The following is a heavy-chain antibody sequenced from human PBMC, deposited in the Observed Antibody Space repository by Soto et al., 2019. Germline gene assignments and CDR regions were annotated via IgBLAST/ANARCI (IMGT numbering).Heavy chain of an antibody. V-gene: IGHV4-59*01. J-gene: IGHJ4*02. D-gene: IGHD4-17*01. CDR1: GGSISSYY. CDR3: ARRYGASFDY. CDR2: IYYSGST. Sequence: PSETLSLTCTVSGGSISSYYWSWIRQPPGKGLEWIGYIYYSGSTNYNPPLDSRVTISVDTSKNQFSLKLSSVTAADTAVYYCARRYGASFDYWGQGTLVTVSS.